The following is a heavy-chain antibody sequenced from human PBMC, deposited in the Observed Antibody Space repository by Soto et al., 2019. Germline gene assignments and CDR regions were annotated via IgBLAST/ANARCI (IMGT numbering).Heavy chain of an antibody. J-gene: IGHJ6*02. CDR2: INHSGST. V-gene: IGHV4-34*01. CDR3: ARDLLGIAAAGTQENYGMDV. CDR1: GGSFSGYY. Sequence: SETLSLTCAVYGGSFSGYYWSWIRQPPGKGLEWIGEINHSGSTNYNPSLKSRVTISVDTSKNQFSLKLSSVTAADTAVYYCARDLLGIAAAGTQENYGMDVWGQGTTVTVSS. D-gene: IGHD6-13*01.